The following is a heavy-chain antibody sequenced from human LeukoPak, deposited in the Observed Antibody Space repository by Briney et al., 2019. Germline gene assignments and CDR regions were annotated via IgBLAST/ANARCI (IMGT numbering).Heavy chain of an antibody. Sequence: GGSLRLSCAASGFTFSSYAMNWVRQAPGKGLEWVSSISSSSSYIYYADSVKGRFTISRDNAKNSLYLQMNSLRAEDTAVYYCARVLTNSYGMDVWGQGTTVTVSS. CDR1: GFTFSSYA. CDR3: ARVLTNSYGMDV. J-gene: IGHJ6*02. CDR2: ISSSSSYI. V-gene: IGHV3-21*01. D-gene: IGHD4-11*01.